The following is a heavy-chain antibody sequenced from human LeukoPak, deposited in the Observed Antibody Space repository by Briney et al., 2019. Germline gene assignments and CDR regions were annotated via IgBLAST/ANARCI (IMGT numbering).Heavy chain of an antibody. CDR1: GGSVSRGSYY. CDR2: IYHTGST. CDR3: ARDVRTINVLTGYYRPYYFDY. V-gene: IGHV4-61*01. J-gene: IGHJ4*02. Sequence: SETLSLTCTVSGGSVSRGSYYWSWIWQPPGKGLEWIGHIYHTGSTNYNPSLKSRVTISLDTSKNQFSLKLTSVSAADTAVYYCARDVRTINVLTGYYRPYYFDYWGQGTLVTVSS. D-gene: IGHD3-9*01.